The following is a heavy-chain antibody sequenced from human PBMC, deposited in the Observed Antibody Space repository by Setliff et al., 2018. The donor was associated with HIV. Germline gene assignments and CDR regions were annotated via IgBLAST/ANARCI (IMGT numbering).Heavy chain of an antibody. Sequence: PGESLKISCQGSGYRFTNYWIAWVRQVPGKGLEWMGRFYPGDSDFRYSPSFEGQVTISADRSINTAFLQWSSLEASDTAMYYCIRRRRAPGAADLESYWGQGTLVTVSS. D-gene: IGHD7-27*01. V-gene: IGHV5-51*01. J-gene: IGHJ4*02. CDR2: FYPGDSDF. CDR1: GYRFTNYW. CDR3: IRRRRAPGAADLESY.